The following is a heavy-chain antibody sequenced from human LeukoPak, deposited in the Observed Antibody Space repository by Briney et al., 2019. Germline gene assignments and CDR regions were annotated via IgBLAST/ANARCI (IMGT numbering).Heavy chain of an antibody. CDR3: ARDDNLIHLWAVFDY. CDR1: GFTFSSYE. Sequence: SGGSLRLSCAASGFTFSSYEMNRVRQAPGKGLEWVSYISATGNTIFYADSVKGRFTVSRDNAKNSLYLQMSSLRAEDTAVYYCARDDNLIHLWAVFDYWGQGSLVTVSS. CDR2: ISATGNTI. J-gene: IGHJ4*02. D-gene: IGHD5-18*01. V-gene: IGHV3-48*03.